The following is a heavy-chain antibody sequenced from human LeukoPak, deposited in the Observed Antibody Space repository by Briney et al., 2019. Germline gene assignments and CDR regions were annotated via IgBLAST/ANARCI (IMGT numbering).Heavy chain of an antibody. CDR2: IIPIFGTA. CDR3: ARTPRTSSSSLPGLYYYYYYMDV. J-gene: IGHJ6*03. D-gene: IGHD6-6*01. CDR1: GGTFSSYA. V-gene: IGHV1-69*13. Sequence: GASVKVSCKASGGTFSSYAISWVRQAPGQGLEWMGGIIPIFGTANYAQKFQGRVTITADESTSTAYMELSSLRSEDTAVNYCARTPRTSSSSLPGLYYYYYYMDVWGKGTTVTVSS.